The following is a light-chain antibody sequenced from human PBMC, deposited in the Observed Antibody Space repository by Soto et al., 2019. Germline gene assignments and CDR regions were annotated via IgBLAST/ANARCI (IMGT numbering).Light chain of an antibody. Sequence: DIQMTQSPSTLSASVGDRVTITCRASQSISTWLARYQQKPGKAPNLLIYKASNLESGVPSRFSGSGSGTEFTLTISSLQPDDFATFYCQQYDSYPLTFGGGTKVEIK. CDR3: QQYDSYPLT. CDR2: KAS. V-gene: IGKV1-5*03. CDR1: QSISTW. J-gene: IGKJ4*01.